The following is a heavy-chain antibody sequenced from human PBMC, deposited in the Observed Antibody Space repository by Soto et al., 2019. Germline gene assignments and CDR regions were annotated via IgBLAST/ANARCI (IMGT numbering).Heavy chain of an antibody. J-gene: IGHJ6*02. Sequence: PSETLSLTCNVSGGSISSGGYTWTWIRQPPGQGLEWIGYTYHSGSPYYNPSLKSRVTISVDRSKNQFSLKLSSVTAADTAVYYCARAHYGDYGYGMDVWGQGTTVTVSS. CDR3: ARAHYGDYGYGMDV. CDR1: GGSISSGGYT. D-gene: IGHD4-17*01. CDR2: TYHSGSP. V-gene: IGHV4-30-2*01.